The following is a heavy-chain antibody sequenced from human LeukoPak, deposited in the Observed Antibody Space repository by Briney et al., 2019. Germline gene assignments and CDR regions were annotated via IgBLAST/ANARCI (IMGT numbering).Heavy chain of an antibody. CDR2: THYRGDI. V-gene: IGHV4-59*02. CDR1: GASVSSDY. J-gene: IGHJ4*02. CDR3: GRNLGSASDH. D-gene: IGHD5-12*01. Sequence: PSETLSLTCSVSGASVSSDYWNWIRQSPGRGLEWIGYTHYRGDINYNPSLKSRLTMSVDASSNQVSLKLSSVTAADAAVYYCGRNLGSASDHWGQGTLVTVSS.